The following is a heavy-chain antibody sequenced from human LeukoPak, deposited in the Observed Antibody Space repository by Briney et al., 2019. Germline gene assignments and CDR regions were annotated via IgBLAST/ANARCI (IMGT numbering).Heavy chain of an antibody. D-gene: IGHD1-26*01. V-gene: IGHV3-23*01. CDR1: GFTFSNYA. Sequence: PGGSLRLSCAASGFTFSNYAMSWVRQAPGKGLEWVSGISGSGGRTYNADSVKGRFTISRDDSRDTLYLQMNSLRAEDTAVYYCATSGGTYYFSAFDFWGQGTMVTVSS. CDR2: ISGSGGRT. CDR3: ATSGGTYYFSAFDF. J-gene: IGHJ3*01.